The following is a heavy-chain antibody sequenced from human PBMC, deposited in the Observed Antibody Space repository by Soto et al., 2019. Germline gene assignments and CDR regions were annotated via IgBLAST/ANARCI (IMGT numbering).Heavy chain of an antibody. Sequence: SATLSLTCTASGGSISGCYCSWVRQPPGKGLEWIGYIYYSGSTIYDPSLKSRVTKSVATSKNQFSLKLSSVTAADTAVYYCARARYDSSGYYYFDYWGQGTLVTGSS. CDR3: ARARYDSSGYYYFDY. D-gene: IGHD3-22*01. CDR2: IYYSGST. J-gene: IGHJ4*02. V-gene: IGHV4-59*01. CDR1: GGSISGCY.